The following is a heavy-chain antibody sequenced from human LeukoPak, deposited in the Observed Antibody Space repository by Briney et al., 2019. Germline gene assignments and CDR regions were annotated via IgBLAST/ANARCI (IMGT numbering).Heavy chain of an antibody. CDR2: INPNSGGT. Sequence: ASVKVSCKASGYSFSNYAINWVRQAPGQGLEWMGWINPNSGGTNYAQKFQGRVTMTRDTSISTAYMELSRLRSDDTAVYYCARDPGDYWGQGTLVTVSS. J-gene: IGHJ4*02. CDR3: ARDPGDY. V-gene: IGHV1-2*02. CDR1: GYSFSNYA.